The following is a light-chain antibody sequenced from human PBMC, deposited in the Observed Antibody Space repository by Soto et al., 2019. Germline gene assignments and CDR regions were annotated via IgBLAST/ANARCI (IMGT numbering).Light chain of an antibody. CDR3: QQYYSSPRT. CDR1: QTVLYTSNNKNH. CDR2: WAS. J-gene: IGKJ2*01. Sequence: DIVMTQSPDSLAVSLGEWATINCKSSQTVLYTSNNKNHLAWYQQKPGQPPKLLIYWASTRESGVPDRFSGSGSGADFTLTIRSLQAEDVAVYYCQQYYSSPRTFGQGTKLEIK. V-gene: IGKV4-1*01.